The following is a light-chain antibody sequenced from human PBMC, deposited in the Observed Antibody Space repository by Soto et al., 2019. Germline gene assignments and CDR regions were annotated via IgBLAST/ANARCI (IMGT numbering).Light chain of an antibody. Sequence: QSALTQPASVSGSPGQSIPISCTGTSSDVGNSNFVSWYQQLPGKAPRLIIYEVSERPPGVSNRFSGSKSGNTAFLTISGLQAEDEATYHCCEYAGSDIHVFGGGTKVTVL. CDR2: EVS. CDR3: CEYAGSDIHV. CDR1: SSDVGNSNF. J-gene: IGLJ2*01. V-gene: IGLV2-23*02.